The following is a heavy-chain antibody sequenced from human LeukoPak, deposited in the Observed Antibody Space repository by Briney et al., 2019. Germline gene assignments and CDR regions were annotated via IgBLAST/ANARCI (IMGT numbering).Heavy chain of an antibody. J-gene: IGHJ6*02. V-gene: IGHV3-23*01. CDR1: GFTFSSYA. Sequence: HPGGSLRLSCAASGFTFSSYAMSWVRQAPGKGLEWVSAISASGGSTYYADSVKGRFTISRDNSKNTLYLQMNSLRAEDTAVYYCAKGRNVLRYPYGMDVWGQGTTVTVSS. D-gene: IGHD3-9*01. CDR3: AKGRNVLRYPYGMDV. CDR2: ISASGGST.